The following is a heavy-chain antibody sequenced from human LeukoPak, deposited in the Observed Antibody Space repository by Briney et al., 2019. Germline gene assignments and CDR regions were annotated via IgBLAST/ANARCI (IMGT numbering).Heavy chain of an antibody. CDR2: INWNGGST. V-gene: IGHV3-20*04. CDR3: ARVLYGDYALDY. CDR1: GFTFSTFA. J-gene: IGHJ4*02. Sequence: GGSLRLSCAASGFTFSTFAMIWVRQAPGKGLEWVSGINWNGGSTGYADSVKGRFTISRDNAKNSLYLQMNSLRAEDTALYYCARVLYGDYALDYWGQGTLVTVSS. D-gene: IGHD4-17*01.